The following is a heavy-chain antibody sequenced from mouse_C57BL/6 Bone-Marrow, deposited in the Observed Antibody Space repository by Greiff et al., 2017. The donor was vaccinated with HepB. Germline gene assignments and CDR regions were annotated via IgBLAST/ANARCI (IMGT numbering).Heavy chain of an antibody. CDR2: IYPGDGDT. D-gene: IGHD2-1*01. Sequence: VQLQQSGPELVKPGASVKISCKASGYAFSSSWMNWVKQRPGKGLEWIGRIYPGDGDTNYNGKFKGKATLTADKSSSTAYMQLSSLTSEDSAVYFGARDYGNYRYYAMDYWGQGTSVTVSS. J-gene: IGHJ4*01. CDR3: ARDYGNYRYYAMDY. CDR1: GYAFSSSW. V-gene: IGHV1-82*01.